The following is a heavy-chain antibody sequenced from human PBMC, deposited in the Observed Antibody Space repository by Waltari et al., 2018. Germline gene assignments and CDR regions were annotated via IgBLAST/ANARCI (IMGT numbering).Heavy chain of an antibody. J-gene: IGHJ4*02. V-gene: IGHV4-4*02. CDR1: GDSMSTSDY. CDR3: ARDRGRGLYLDT. D-gene: IGHD1-1*01. Sequence: QLQLQESGPGLVKPSGTLSLICAVSGDSMSTSDYWGWVRQPPGKGLEWVGQVRGDGKTNYYPSVASRVTMSLDTSTYHFALKLTSATAADTALYYCARDRGRGLYLDTWGQGTLVTVSP. CDR2: VRGDGKT.